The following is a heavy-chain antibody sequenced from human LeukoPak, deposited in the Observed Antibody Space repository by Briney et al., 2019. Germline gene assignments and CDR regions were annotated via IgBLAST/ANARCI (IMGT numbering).Heavy chain of an antibody. CDR1: GSTFSSYG. CDR2: ISYDGSNK. D-gene: IGHD3-10*01. CDR3: AKDAGSGSYPNWFDP. J-gene: IGHJ5*02. V-gene: IGHV3-30*18. Sequence: GGSLRLSCAASGSTFSSYGMHWVRQAPGKGLEWVAVISYDGSNKYYADSVKGRFTISRDNSKNTLYLQMNSLRAEDTAVYYCAKDAGSGSYPNWFDPWGQGTLVTVSS.